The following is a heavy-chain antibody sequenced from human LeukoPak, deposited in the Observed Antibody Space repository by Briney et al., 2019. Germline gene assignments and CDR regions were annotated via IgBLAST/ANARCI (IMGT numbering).Heavy chain of an antibody. J-gene: IGHJ5*02. V-gene: IGHV1-69*13. CDR3: AKVVVAATPDWFDP. Sequence: SVKVSCKASGYTFTKYGIIWARLAPGQGLEWMGGIIPIFGTANYAQKFQGRVTITADESTSTAYMELSSLRSEDTAVYYCAKVVVAATPDWFDPWGQGTLVTVSS. CDR2: IIPIFGTA. CDR1: GYTFTKYG. D-gene: IGHD2-15*01.